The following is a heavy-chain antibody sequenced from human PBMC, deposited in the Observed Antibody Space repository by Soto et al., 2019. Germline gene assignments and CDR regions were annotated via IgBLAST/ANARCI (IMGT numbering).Heavy chain of an antibody. J-gene: IGHJ4*02. CDR1: GVTFSSYW. D-gene: IGHD6-6*01. Sequence: GGSLRHSCASSGVTFSSYWMHWVRQAPGKGLVWVSRINSDGSSTSYADSVKGRFTISRDNAKNTLYLQMNSLRAEDTAVYYCARDRDAYSSSAPDYWGQRTLVTVSS. CDR2: INSDGSST. CDR3: ARDRDAYSSSAPDY. V-gene: IGHV3-74*01.